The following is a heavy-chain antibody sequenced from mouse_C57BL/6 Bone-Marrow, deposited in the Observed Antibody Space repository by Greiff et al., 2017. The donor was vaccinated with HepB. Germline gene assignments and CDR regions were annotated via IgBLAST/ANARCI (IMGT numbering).Heavy chain of an antibody. CDR1: GYTFTDYY. V-gene: IGHV1-75*01. Sequence: VQLQQSGPELVKPGASVKISCKASGYTFTDYYINWVKQRPGQGLEWIGWIFPGSGSTYYNEKFKGKATLTVDKSSSTAYMLLSSLTSEDSAVYFCARREIYYYGKRYFDVWGTGTTVTVSS. J-gene: IGHJ1*03. CDR3: ARREIYYYGKRYFDV. D-gene: IGHD1-1*01. CDR2: IFPGSGST.